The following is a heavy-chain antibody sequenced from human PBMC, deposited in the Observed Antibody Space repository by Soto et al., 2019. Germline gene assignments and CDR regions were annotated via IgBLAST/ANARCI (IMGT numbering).Heavy chain of an antibody. CDR3: ARIGLTAAAGPYYYYYGMDV. J-gene: IGHJ6*02. V-gene: IGHV2-26*01. CDR1: GFSLINARLG. CDR2: IFSNDEK. Sequence: GAGPTLVNPTETLTLTCTVSGFSLINARLGVSWIRQPPGKALEWLAHIFSNDEKSYSTSLKSRLTISKDTSKSQVVLTMTNMDPVDTATYYCARIGLTAAAGPYYYYYGMDVWGQGTTVTVSS. D-gene: IGHD6-13*01.